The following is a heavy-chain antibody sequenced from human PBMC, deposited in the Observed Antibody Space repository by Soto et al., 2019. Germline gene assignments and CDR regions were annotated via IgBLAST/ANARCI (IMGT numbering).Heavy chain of an antibody. V-gene: IGHV4-59*01. CDR3: ATQTANFYGSGSYYLPFDY. D-gene: IGHD3-10*01. J-gene: IGHJ4*02. Sequence: SETLSLTCTVSGGSISSYYGTWIRQPPGKGLEWIGNIYYSGSTTYNPSLKSRVTISVDTSKNQFSLRLSSVTAADTAVYYCATQTANFYGSGSYYLPFDYWGQGTLVTVSS. CDR2: IYYSGST. CDR1: GGSISSYY.